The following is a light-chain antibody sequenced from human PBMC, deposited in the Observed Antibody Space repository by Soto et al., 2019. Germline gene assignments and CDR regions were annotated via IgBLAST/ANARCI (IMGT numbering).Light chain of an antibody. CDR3: QQFDSVQLT. CDR2: DPS. Sequence: DVQMTQSPSSLSASVGDRVTIPCQAMHEIGTYLNWYQHKPGKAPKLLIFDPSHLATGVPARFSGSGSDTYFTFTITNLQAEDFAAYYCQQFDSVQLTFGGWTHVEI. V-gene: IGKV1-33*01. CDR1: HEIGTY. J-gene: IGKJ4*01.